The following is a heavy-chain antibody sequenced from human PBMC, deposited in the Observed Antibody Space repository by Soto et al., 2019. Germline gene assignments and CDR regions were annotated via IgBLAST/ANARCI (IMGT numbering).Heavy chain of an antibody. D-gene: IGHD3-10*01. CDR2: IDYAGGTI. CDR1: GFKFRAHG. J-gene: IGHJ4*02. V-gene: IGHV3-48*01. CDR3: ARYGSGSDYKDPLDY. Sequence: GGSLRLSCEASGFKFRAHGMNWVRQAPGKGLEWISYIDYAGGTIYYADSVKGRFSISRDNAQNSVFLQMNSLRAEDTAVYYCARYGSGSDYKDPLDYWGQGTLVTVSS.